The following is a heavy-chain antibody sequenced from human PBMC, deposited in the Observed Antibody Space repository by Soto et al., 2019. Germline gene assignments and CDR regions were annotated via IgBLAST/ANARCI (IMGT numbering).Heavy chain of an antibody. Sequence: ASLKISCKGSGYSFTSYWINWVRQMPGKGMEWMVRIDPSHSYTNYSPSFQGHVTISADKSGSTPYRQSGSLKAAXTDMNYCARYTPAVPNYGMDVWGQRTKVTVSS. CDR1: GYSFTSYW. J-gene: IGHJ6*02. D-gene: IGHD4-17*01. CDR2: IDPSHSYT. CDR3: ARYTPAVPNYGMDV. V-gene: IGHV5-10-1*01.